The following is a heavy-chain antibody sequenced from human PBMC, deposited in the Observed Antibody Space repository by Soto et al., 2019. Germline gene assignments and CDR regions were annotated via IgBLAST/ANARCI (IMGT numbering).Heavy chain of an antibody. CDR2: IYYSGRT. V-gene: IGHV4-39*01. CDR1: GGSISSSSYY. D-gene: IGHD4-4*01. J-gene: IGHJ3*02. Sequence: QLQLQESGPGLVKPSETLSLTCTVSGGSISSSSYYWGWIRQPPGKGLEWIGRIYYSGRTYYNPSLKGRVTIAVDTSKTPFPLKLSSAPAADTAVYYCAIRHVGNSVIPFDAFDIWGQGTMVTVSS. CDR3: AIRHVGNSVIPFDAFDI.